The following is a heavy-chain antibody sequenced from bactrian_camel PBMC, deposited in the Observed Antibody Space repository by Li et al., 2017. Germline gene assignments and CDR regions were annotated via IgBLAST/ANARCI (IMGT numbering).Heavy chain of an antibody. CDR1: EYTYNSYC. Sequence: HVQLVESGGGSVQAGGSLRLSCVATEYTYNSYCMAWFRQSPHTSWLERERVARIGIDGTTTYADSVKGRFTISRDNAKRTLYLQMNNLKPEDTGVYYCTAEPFAVVAGSRTCAGAWSQGTQVTVS. V-gene: IGHV3S63*01. CDR2: IGIDGTT. J-gene: IGHJ6*01. D-gene: IGHD6*01. CDR3: TAEPFAVVAGSRTCAGA.